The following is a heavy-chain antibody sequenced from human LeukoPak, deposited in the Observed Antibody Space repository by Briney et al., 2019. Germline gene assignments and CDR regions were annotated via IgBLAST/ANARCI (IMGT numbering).Heavy chain of an antibody. CDR2: IYSGGST. CDR1: GFTVSSNY. V-gene: IGHV3-53*01. D-gene: IGHD2-2*01. Sequence: GGSLRLSCAASGFTVSSNYMSWVRQAPGKGLEWVSVIYSGGSTYYADSVKGRFTISRDNSKNTLYLQMNSLRAEDTAVYYCARGGRSSSVVGDFFDYWGQGTLVTVSS. J-gene: IGHJ4*02. CDR3: ARGGRSSSVVGDFFDY.